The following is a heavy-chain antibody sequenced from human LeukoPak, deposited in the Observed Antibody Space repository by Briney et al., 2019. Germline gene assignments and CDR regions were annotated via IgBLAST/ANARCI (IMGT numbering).Heavy chain of an antibody. D-gene: IGHD3-22*01. CDR3: AREIAGYFDY. CDR2: IHYTGST. CDR1: GGSISSGDHY. V-gene: IGHV4-30-4*01. Sequence: SETLSLTCTVSGGSISSGDHYWSWMRQPPGKGLEWIGYIHYTGSTYYNPSLKSRVTISVDPSKNQFSLKLSSVTAADTPVYYCAREIAGYFDYWGQGTLVTVSS. J-gene: IGHJ4*02.